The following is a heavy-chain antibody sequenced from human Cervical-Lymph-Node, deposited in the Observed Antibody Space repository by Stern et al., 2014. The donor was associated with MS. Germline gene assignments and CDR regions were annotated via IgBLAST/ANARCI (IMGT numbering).Heavy chain of an antibody. J-gene: IGHJ5*02. Sequence: QVQLVQSGAEVKKPGASVTVSCKASGYTFTSHYIHWVRQAPGQGLEWMGIFNPSINSPSSAPLVQGRLTMTWDTSTSTVNMPLSSLTSEDTAVYYCARGFVSTANWFDHWGQGTLVTVSS. V-gene: IGHV1-46*01. CDR1: GYTFTSHY. D-gene: IGHD3-10*01. CDR3: ARGFVSTANWFDH. CDR2: FNPSINSP.